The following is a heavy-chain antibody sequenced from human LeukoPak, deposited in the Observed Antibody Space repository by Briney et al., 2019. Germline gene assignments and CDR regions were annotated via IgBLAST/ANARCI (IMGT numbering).Heavy chain of an antibody. CDR3: AKADTSMVRRYYFDY. D-gene: IGHD5-18*01. V-gene: IGHV3-23*01. CDR2: ISGGGGSK. Sequence: PGGSLRLSCAASGFTFSEYSLNWVRQAPGKGLEWVSVISGGGGSKYYADSVKGWFTISRDYSRDTLYLQMDSLRAEDTAVYYCAKADTSMVRRYYFDYWGQGTLVTVSS. J-gene: IGHJ4*02. CDR1: GFTFSEYS.